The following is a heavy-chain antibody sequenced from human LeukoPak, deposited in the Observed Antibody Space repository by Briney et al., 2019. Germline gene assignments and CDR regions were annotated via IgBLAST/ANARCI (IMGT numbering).Heavy chain of an antibody. CDR3: AREGVIGDGYNFFDY. J-gene: IGHJ4*02. V-gene: IGHV1-18*01. CDR2: INTDNGNT. D-gene: IGHD5-24*01. CDR1: GGXFSSYA. Sequence: ASVKVSCKASGGXFSSYAISWVRQAPGQRHEWMGWINTDNGNTKYAQKFQGRVTMTTDTSTSTAYMELSRLRSDDTALYYCAREGVIGDGYNFFDYWGQGTLVTVSS.